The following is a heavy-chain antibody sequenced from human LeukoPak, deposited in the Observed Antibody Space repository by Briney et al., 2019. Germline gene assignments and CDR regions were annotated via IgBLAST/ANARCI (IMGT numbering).Heavy chain of an antibody. CDR2: ISSDGRRT. J-gene: IGHJ4*02. D-gene: IGHD6-19*01. Sequence: GGSLRLSCAGSGFTFSRYAMHWVRQAPGKGLEHVSGISSDGRRTYYADSVKGRITISRDNSKNTLYLQMNSLRAEDTAVYYCARAYSSGWADYWGQGTLVTVSS. CDR1: GFTFSRYA. CDR3: ARAYSSGWADY. V-gene: IGHV3-64*02.